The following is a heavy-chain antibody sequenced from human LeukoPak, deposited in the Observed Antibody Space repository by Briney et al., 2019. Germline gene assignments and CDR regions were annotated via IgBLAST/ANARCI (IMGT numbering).Heavy chain of an antibody. D-gene: IGHD3-22*01. CDR3: ARDVSGYYEDQPYFDY. V-gene: IGHV1-46*01. CDR2: INPSGGST. Sequence: ASVKVSCKASGYTFTSYYMHWVRQAPGQGLEWMGIINPSGGSTSYAQKFQGRVTITADESTSTAYMELSSLRSEDTAVYYCARDVSGYYEDQPYFDYWGQGTLVTVSS. J-gene: IGHJ4*02. CDR1: GYTFTSYY.